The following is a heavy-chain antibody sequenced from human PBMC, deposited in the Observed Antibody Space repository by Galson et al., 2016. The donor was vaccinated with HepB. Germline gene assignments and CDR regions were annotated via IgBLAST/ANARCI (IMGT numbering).Heavy chain of an antibody. CDR2: INSDGSST. CDR3: VKGAGTIDY. V-gene: IGHV3-74*01. J-gene: IGHJ4*02. CDR1: GFTFSSYW. D-gene: IGHD6-19*01. Sequence: LRLSCAASGFTFSSYWMHWVRQAPGKGLVWVSRINSDGSSTSYADSVKGRFTISRDNAKNSLYLQMNSLRDEDTAVYYCVKGAGTIDYWGQGTLVTVSS.